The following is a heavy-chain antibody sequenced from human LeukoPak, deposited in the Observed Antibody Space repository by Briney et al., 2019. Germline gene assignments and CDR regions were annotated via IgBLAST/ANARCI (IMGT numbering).Heavy chain of an antibody. Sequence: GGALRLSCAASGFTFSSYSMNWVRQAPGKGLEWVSYISSSSSTIYYADSVKGRFTISRDNAKNSLYLQMNSLGAEDTAVYYCARDGGVGATDYWGQGTLVTVSS. CDR2: ISSSSSTI. CDR1: GFTFSSYS. J-gene: IGHJ4*02. CDR3: ARDGGVGATDY. V-gene: IGHV3-48*01. D-gene: IGHD1-26*01.